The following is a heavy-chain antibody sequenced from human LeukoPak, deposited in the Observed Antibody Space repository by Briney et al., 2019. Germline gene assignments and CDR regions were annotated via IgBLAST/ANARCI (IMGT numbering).Heavy chain of an antibody. Sequence: ASVKVSCKASGGTFSSYAISWVRQAPGQGLEWMGRIIPILGIANYAQKFQGRVTITADKSTSTAYMELSSLRSEDTAVYYCARAPEAAVAGIKAAAEYFQHWGQGTLVTVSS. D-gene: IGHD6-19*01. CDR3: ARAPEAAVAGIKAAAEYFQH. CDR2: IIPILGIA. CDR1: GGTFSSYA. V-gene: IGHV1-69*04. J-gene: IGHJ1*01.